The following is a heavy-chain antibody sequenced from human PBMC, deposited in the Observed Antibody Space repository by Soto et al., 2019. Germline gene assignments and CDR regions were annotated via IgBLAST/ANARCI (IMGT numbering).Heavy chain of an antibody. CDR3: ARTPDTVMVDY. V-gene: IGHV1-3*04. CDR1: GGTFTTHA. J-gene: IGHJ4*02. CDR2: FNTGNGNT. Sequence: ASVKVSCKASGGTFTTHAIHWVRQAPGQRLEWMGWFNTGNGNTKYSQKFQGRVTITRDTSASTAYRELSSLTSEDTAVYYCARTPDTVMVDYWGRGTLVTVSS. D-gene: IGHD5-18*01.